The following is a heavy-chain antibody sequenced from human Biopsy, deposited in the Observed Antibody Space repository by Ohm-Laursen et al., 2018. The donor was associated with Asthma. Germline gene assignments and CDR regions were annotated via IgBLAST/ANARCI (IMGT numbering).Heavy chain of an antibody. CDR3: ARKAGSCISRTCYSLDF. D-gene: IGHD2-2*01. CDR2: INSVFGTT. Sequence: SSVKVSCKSLGGTFNSYVIGWVRQAPGQWLEWMGGINSVFGTTTYPRKFQDRVTITADDSTSTVYMELSSLRSEDTAVYYCARKAGSCISRTCYSLDFWGQGTLVTVSS. J-gene: IGHJ4*02. V-gene: IGHV1-69*13. CDR1: GGTFNSYV.